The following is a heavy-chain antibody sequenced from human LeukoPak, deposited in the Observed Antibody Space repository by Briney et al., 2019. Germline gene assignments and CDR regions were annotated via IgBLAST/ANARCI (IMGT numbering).Heavy chain of an antibody. CDR1: GFTFDDYA. CDR3: AKGRAAHYYFAMDV. Sequence: GGSLRLSCAASGFTFDDYAMHWVRQAPGKGLEWVSGISWNSGSIGYADSVKGRFTISRDNAKNSLYLQMNSLRAEDTAVYYCAKGRAAHYYFAMDVWGQGTTVTVSS. J-gene: IGHJ6*02. V-gene: IGHV3-9*01. D-gene: IGHD2-15*01. CDR2: ISWNSGSI.